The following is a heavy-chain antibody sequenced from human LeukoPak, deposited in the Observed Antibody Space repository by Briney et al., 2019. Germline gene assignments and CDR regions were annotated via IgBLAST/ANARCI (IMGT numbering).Heavy chain of an antibody. CDR3: ARGGSYYDSSGYYYSTTGDY. CDR2: ISAYNGNT. CDR1: GYTFTSYG. V-gene: IGHV1-18*01. Sequence: ASVKVSCKASGYTFTSYGISWVRQAPGQGLEWMGWISAYNGNTNYAQKLQGRVTMTTDTSTSTAYMELRSLRSDGTAVYYCARGGSYYDSSGYYYSTTGDYWGQGTLVTVSS. J-gene: IGHJ4*02. D-gene: IGHD3-22*01.